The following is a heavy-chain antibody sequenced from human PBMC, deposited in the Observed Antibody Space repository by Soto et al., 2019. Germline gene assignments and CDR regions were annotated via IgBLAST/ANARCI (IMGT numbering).Heavy chain of an antibody. J-gene: IGHJ4*02. CDR1: GFTFSNYE. CDR3: AREEINCGGDCYSL. CDR2: ISGSGSLI. V-gene: IGHV3-48*03. Sequence: EVQLVESGGDLVQPGGSLRLSCAASGFTFSNYEMNWVRQGPGKGLEWISYISGSGSLIYYADSVRGRFTISRDSAKNLLYLQMNSLRAEDTAVYYCAREEINCGGDCYSLWGQGTLVTVSS. D-gene: IGHD2-21*02.